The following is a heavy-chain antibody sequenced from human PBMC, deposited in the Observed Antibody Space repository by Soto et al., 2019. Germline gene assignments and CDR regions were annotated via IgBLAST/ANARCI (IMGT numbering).Heavy chain of an antibody. CDR1: GFTFSSYA. D-gene: IGHD6-19*01. Sequence: QVQLVESGGGVVQPGRSLRLSCAASGFTFSSYAMHWVRQAPGKGLEWVALRSYDGSNKYYADSVKGRFTISRDNSKNTVYLQRNSLKPEDTAVYYCAREGRPYSSGRGGEIDYWGQGTLVTVSS. J-gene: IGHJ4*02. CDR2: RSYDGSNK. CDR3: AREGRPYSSGRGGEIDY. V-gene: IGHV3-30-3*01.